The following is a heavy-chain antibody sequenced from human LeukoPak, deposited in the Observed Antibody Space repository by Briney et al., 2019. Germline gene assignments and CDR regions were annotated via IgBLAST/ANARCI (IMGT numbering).Heavy chain of an antibody. Sequence: GGSLRLSCAASGFTFSSYAMHWVRQAPGKGLEWVAVISYDGSNKYYADSVKGRFTISRDNSKNTLYLQMDSLRAEDTAVYYCARDGSGSYYNPTFDYWGQGTLVTVSS. J-gene: IGHJ4*02. CDR3: ARDGSGSYYNPTFDY. V-gene: IGHV3-30*04. D-gene: IGHD3-10*01. CDR1: GFTFSSYA. CDR2: ISYDGSNK.